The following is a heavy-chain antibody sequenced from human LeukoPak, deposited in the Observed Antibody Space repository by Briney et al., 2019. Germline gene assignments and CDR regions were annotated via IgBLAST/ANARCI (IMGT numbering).Heavy chain of an antibody. CDR1: GFTFSSYS. CDR3: ARWRSGSCSN. Sequence: PGGSLRLSCAASGFTFSSYSMNWVRQAPGKGLEWVSYISSSSSTIYYADSVKGRFTISRGNAKNSLYLQMNSLKTEDTAVYYCARWRSGSCSNWGLGTRVTVSS. CDR2: ISSSSSTI. D-gene: IGHD2-15*01. J-gene: IGHJ4*02. V-gene: IGHV3-48*01.